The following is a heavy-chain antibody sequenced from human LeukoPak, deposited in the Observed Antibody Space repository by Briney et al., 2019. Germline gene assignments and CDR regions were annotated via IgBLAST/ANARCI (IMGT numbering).Heavy chain of an antibody. CDR3: ARDHEKQTIVVVPAAYDAFDI. J-gene: IGHJ3*02. Sequence: GASVKVSCKASGYTFTSYGISWVRQAPGQGLEWMGWISAYNGNTNYAQKLQGRVTMTTDTSTSTAYMELRSLRSDDTAVYYCARDHEKQTIVVVPAAYDAFDIWGQGTMVTVSS. D-gene: IGHD2-2*01. V-gene: IGHV1-18*01. CDR1: GYTFTSYG. CDR2: ISAYNGNT.